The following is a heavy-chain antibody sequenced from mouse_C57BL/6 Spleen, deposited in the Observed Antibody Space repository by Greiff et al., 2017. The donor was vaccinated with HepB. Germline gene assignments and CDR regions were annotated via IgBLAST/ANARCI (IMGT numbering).Heavy chain of an antibody. CDR1: GYSFTGYF. D-gene: IGHD2-3*01. V-gene: IGHV1-20*01. CDR2: INPYNGDT. Sequence: EVKLQESGPELVKPGDSVKISCKASGYSFTGYFMNWVMQSHGKSLEWIGRINPYNGDTFYNQKFKGKATLTVDKSSSTAHMELRSLTSEDSAVYYCARGWDDGYYSNYFDYWGQGTTLTVSS. J-gene: IGHJ2*01. CDR3: ARGWDDGYYSNYFDY.